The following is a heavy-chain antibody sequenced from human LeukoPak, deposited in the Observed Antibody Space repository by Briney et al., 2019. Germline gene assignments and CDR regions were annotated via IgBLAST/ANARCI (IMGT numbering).Heavy chain of an antibody. CDR1: GGSISSSNW. J-gene: IGHJ4*02. CDR3: ARIRSWFGEVKANYFDY. Sequence: SETLSLTCAVSGGSISSSNWWSWVRQPPGKGLEWIGEIYHSGSTNYNPSLKSRVTISVDKSKNQFSLKLSSVTAADTAVYYCARIRSWFGEVKANYFDYWGQGTLVTVSS. V-gene: IGHV4-4*02. CDR2: IYHSGST. D-gene: IGHD3-10*01.